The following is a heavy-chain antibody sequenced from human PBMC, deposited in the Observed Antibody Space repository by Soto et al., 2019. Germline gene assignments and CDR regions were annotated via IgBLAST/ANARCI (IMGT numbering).Heavy chain of an antibody. CDR3: AKDHWSHYYGSGSYFLHYFDY. V-gene: IGHV3-23*01. J-gene: IGHJ4*02. D-gene: IGHD3-10*01. Sequence: SGGSLRLSCAAPGFTFSSFAMSWVRQAPGKGLEWGSAISGSGGSTYYADSVKGRFTISRDNSKNTLYLQMNSLRAEDTAVYYCAKDHWSHYYGSGSYFLHYFDYWGQGTLVTVSS. CDR2: ISGSGGST. CDR1: GFTFSSFA.